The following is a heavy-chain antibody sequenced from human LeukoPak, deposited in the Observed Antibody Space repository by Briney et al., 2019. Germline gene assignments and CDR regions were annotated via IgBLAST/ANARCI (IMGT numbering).Heavy chain of an antibody. Sequence: GGSLRLSCAASGFTFSSYAITWVRQAPGKGLEWVSVISGSGHSTYYADSVKGRFTLSRDNSKNTLYLQMNSLRAEDTAVYYCAKVLGTVGAPFDYWGQGTLVTVSS. CDR2: ISGSGHST. D-gene: IGHD1-26*01. V-gene: IGHV3-23*01. CDR1: GFTFSSYA. J-gene: IGHJ4*02. CDR3: AKVLGTVGAPFDY.